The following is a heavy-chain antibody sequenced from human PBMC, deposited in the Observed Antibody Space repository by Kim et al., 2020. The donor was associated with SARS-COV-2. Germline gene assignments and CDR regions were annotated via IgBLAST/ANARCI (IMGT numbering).Heavy chain of an antibody. D-gene: IGHD5-12*01. CDR3: ARKDGYNSGGDY. V-gene: IGHV4-31*02. Sequence: YNPSLKSRVTLSVDTSKNQFSLKLSSVTAADTAVYYCARKDGYNSGGDYWGQGTLVTVSS. J-gene: IGHJ4*02.